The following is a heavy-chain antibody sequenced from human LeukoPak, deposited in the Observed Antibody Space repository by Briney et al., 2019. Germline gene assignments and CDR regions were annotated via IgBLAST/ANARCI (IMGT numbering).Heavy chain of an antibody. V-gene: IGHV3-33*06. D-gene: IGHD5-18*01. Sequence: PGRSLRLTCAASGFIFSSYGMYWVRQAPGKGLEWVAVTWYDGSNKYYADSVKGRFTISRDNSKNTLYLQMNSLRAEDTAVYYCAKGARYSYGFYFDYWGQGTLVTVSS. CDR3: AKGARYSYGFYFDY. CDR2: TWYDGSNK. J-gene: IGHJ4*02. CDR1: GFIFSSYG.